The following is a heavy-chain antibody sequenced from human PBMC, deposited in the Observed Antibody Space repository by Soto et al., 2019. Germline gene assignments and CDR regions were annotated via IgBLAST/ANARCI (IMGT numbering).Heavy chain of an antibody. V-gene: IGHV4-59*01. CDR2: GLRPDYT. CDR3: VAGPDRAKSAY. CDR1: GGSINDYY. Sequence: QVQLQESGPGLVKPSETLSLTCTVSGGSINDYYWSWTRQPPGKGLEWIAYGLRPDYTGYNPSLRNRVTISSDTSKNPFSLRLISVTAADTAVYYCVAGPDRAKSAYWGQGTLVTVSS. J-gene: IGHJ4*01.